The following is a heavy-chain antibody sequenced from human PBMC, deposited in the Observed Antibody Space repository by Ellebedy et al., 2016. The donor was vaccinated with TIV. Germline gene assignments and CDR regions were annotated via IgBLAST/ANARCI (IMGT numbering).Heavy chain of an antibody. CDR1: GYTFPTYG. D-gene: IGHD2-8*01. J-gene: IGHJ4*02. CDR2: ISPYNGNT. V-gene: IGHV1-18*01. Sequence: AASVKVSCKASGYTFPTYGISWVRQAPGQGLDWMGWISPYNGNTNSAQKPKVRVTMTTDKPTSTAYMELRSLRSDDTAVYFCARGRNGSLDYWGQGTLVTVSS. CDR3: ARGRNGSLDY.